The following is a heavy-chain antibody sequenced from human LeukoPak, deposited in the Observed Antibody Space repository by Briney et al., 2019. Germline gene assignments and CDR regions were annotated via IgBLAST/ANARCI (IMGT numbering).Heavy chain of an antibody. CDR1: GYTFTSYY. V-gene: IGHV1-46*01. D-gene: IGHD3-3*01. J-gene: IGHJ3*02. Sequence: ASVKVSCKASGYTFTSYYMHWVRQAPGQGLEWMGIINPSGGSTSYAQKFQGRVTMTRDTSTSTVYMELSSLRSEDTAVYYCARDYRWSGSGPRAAFDIWGQGTMVTVSS. CDR3: ARDYRWSGSGPRAAFDI. CDR2: INPSGGST.